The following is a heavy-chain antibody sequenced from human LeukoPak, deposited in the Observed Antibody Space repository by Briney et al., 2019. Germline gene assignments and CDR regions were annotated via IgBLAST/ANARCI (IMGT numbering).Heavy chain of an antibody. J-gene: IGHJ3*02. CDR1: GGSIDSYY. D-gene: IGHD5-18*01. Sequence: SETLSLTCTVSGGSIDSYYWSWIRQPPGKGLEWIGYIYDSGSTKYNPSLKSRVTISVDTSKNQFSLKLSSVTAADTAVYYCARDDTAMATLGAFDIWGQGTMVTVSS. CDR2: IYDSGST. CDR3: ARDDTAMATLGAFDI. V-gene: IGHV4-59*01.